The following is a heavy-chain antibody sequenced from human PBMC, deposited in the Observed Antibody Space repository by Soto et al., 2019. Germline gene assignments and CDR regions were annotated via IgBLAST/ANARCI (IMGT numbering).Heavy chain of an antibody. V-gene: IGHV4-59*01. CDR3: VAFHDYSNYASDY. Sequence: KPSETLSLTCTVSGTSISSYYWSWIRQPPGKGLEWIANIHYSGTTNYNPSLASRVTLSVDTSKNQFSLKMTSVTAADRAMYYCVAFHDYSNYASDYWGQGALVTVSS. CDR2: IHYSGTT. CDR1: GTSISSYY. D-gene: IGHD4-4*01. J-gene: IGHJ4*02.